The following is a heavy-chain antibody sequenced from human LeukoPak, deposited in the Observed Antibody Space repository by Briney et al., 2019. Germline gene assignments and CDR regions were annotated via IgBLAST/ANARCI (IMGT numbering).Heavy chain of an antibody. CDR3: ARRQSGIKNAFDI. D-gene: IGHD1-26*01. Sequence: PVKVSCKASRATFSTYAISWVRQAPGHGLEGMGGIIPIFGTANYAQKFQGRVTITADESTSTAYMELSSLRSEDTAVYYCARRQSGIKNAFDIWGQGTMVTVSS. V-gene: IGHV1-69*13. J-gene: IGHJ3*02. CDR1: RATFSTYA. CDR2: IIPIFGTA.